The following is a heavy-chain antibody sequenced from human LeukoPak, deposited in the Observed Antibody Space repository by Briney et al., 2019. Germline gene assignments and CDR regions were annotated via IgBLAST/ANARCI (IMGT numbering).Heavy chain of an antibody. J-gene: IGHJ4*02. V-gene: IGHV4-38-2*02. CDR1: GYSISSGYY. CDR3: ARVRNSNNGGGYDH. D-gene: IGHD6-25*01. Sequence: ASETLSLTCTVSGYSISSGYYWGWIRQPPGKGLEWIGSIYHSGTTYYNPSLKSRVTISVDTSKNQFSLRLNSVTAADTAVFYCARVRNSNNGGGYDHWGRGTLVTVSS. CDR2: IYHSGTT.